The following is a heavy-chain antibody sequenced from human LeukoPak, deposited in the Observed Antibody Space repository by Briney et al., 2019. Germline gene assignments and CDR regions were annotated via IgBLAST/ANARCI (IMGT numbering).Heavy chain of an antibody. CDR3: ARPYCSSTSCYASLGY. CDR1: GFTFSSYA. Sequence: GGSLRLSCAASGFTFSSYAMHWVRQAPGKGLEWVAVIPYDGSNKYYADSVKGRFTISRDNSKNTLYLQMNSLRAEDTAVYYCARPYCSSTSCYASLGYWGQGTLVTVSS. CDR2: IPYDGSNK. V-gene: IGHV3-30*01. D-gene: IGHD2-2*01. J-gene: IGHJ4*02.